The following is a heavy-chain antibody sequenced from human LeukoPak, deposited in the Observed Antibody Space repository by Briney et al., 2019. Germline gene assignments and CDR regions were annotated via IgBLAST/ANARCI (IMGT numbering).Heavy chain of an antibody. Sequence: NPSQTLSLTCTVSGGSISSGSYSWSWIRQPAGKGLEWIGRIYTSGSTNYNPSLKSRVTISVDTSKKQFSLKLSSVTAADTAVYYCAREKIAYYDNSGRGWFDPWGQGTLVTVSS. CDR2: IYTSGST. J-gene: IGHJ5*02. CDR1: GGSISSGSYS. D-gene: IGHD3-22*01. V-gene: IGHV4-61*02. CDR3: AREKIAYYDNSGRGWFDP.